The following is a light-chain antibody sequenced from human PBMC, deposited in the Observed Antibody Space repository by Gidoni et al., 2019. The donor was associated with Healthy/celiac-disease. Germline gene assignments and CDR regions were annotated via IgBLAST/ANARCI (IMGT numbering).Light chain of an antibody. J-gene: IGKJ2*01. Sequence: IVMTQSPLTLSVSPGERATLSCRASQSVSSNLAWYQQKPGQAPRLLIYGASTRATGIPARFSGSGSGTEFTLAISSMQSEDFEVYYCQQYNNWPPMYTFGQGTKLEIK. CDR3: QQYNNWPPMYT. CDR2: GAS. V-gene: IGKV3-15*01. CDR1: QSVSSN.